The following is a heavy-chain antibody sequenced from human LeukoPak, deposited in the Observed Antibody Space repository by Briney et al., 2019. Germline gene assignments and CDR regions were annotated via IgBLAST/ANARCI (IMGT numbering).Heavy chain of an antibody. J-gene: IGHJ4*02. CDR1: GFIFTDYG. Sequence: GGSLRLSCAASGFIFTDYGMHWVRQAPGKGLEWLTFIRYDGSDKYYADSVKGRFTISRDNSKNTLYLQMNSLRAEDTAVYYCTYFGYWGQGTLVTVSS. CDR2: IRYDGSDK. CDR3: TYFGY. V-gene: IGHV3-30*02.